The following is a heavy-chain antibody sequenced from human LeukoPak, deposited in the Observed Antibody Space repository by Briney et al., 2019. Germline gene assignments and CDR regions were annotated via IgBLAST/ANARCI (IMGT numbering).Heavy chain of an antibody. D-gene: IGHD2-15*01. V-gene: IGHV1-8*03. CDR1: GYTLTTYD. J-gene: IGHJ4*02. Sequence: ASVKVSCKASGYTLTTYDITWVRQAAGQGLEWMGWMNPSSGDTGFPQKFQGRVTLTRNTSINTAYTELSSLTPEDTAVYYCARARTMRGPETPPYYFDYWGRGTLVTVSS. CDR3: ARARTMRGPETPPYYFDY. CDR2: MNPSSGDT.